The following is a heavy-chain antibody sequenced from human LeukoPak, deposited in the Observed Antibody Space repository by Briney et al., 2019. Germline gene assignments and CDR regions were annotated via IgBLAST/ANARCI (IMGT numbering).Heavy chain of an antibody. V-gene: IGHV3-23*01. D-gene: IGHD1-26*01. CDR3: AKDYSPASGSYYESYFDY. J-gene: IGHJ4*02. Sequence: GGSLRLSCTVSGFTLSSYEMSWIRQAPGKGLEWVSSIDYSGGSSYYADSVKGRFTISRDDSKNTLYLQMNSLRAEDTALYYCAKDYSPASGSYYESYFDYWGQGTLVTVSS. CDR1: GFTLSSYE. CDR2: IDYSGGSS.